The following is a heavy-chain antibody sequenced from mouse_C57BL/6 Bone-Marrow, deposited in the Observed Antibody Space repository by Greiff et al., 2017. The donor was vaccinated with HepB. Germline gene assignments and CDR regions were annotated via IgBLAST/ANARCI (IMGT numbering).Heavy chain of an antibody. CDR3: TDITAVGLDY. J-gene: IGHJ2*01. CDR2: IRLKSDNYAT. V-gene: IGHV6-3*01. D-gene: IGHD1-1*01. CDR1: GLTFSNHW. Sequence: EVKLMESGGGLVQPGGSMKLSCVASGLTFSNHWMNWVSQSPEKGLEWVAQIRLKSDNYATHYAESVKGRFTISRDDSKSSVYLQMNNLRAEDTVIYYCTDITAVGLDYWGQGTTLTVSS.